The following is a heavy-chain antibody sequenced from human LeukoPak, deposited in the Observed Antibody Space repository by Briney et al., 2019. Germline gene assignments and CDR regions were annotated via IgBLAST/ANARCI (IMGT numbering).Heavy chain of an antibody. CDR3: ARETPDSSGWD. CDR2: ISSSGSTI. J-gene: IGHJ4*02. CDR1: GFIFSNYE. V-gene: IGHV3-48*03. D-gene: IGHD6-19*01. Sequence: GGSLRLSCAASGFIFSNYEMNWVRQAPGKGLEWVSYISSSGSTIYYADSVKGRFTISRDNAKKSLYLQMNSLRAEDTAVYYCARETPDSSGWDWGQGTLVTVSS.